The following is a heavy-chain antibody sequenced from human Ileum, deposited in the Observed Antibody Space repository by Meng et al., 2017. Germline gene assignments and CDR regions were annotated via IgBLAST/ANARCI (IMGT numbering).Heavy chain of an antibody. Sequence: QGQLQESGPRLVKPSGTLSLTCAVSGTWWSWVRQPPGKGPEWIGEIFQSGRTNYNPSLKSRVTISIDKSKSQISLQLSAVTAADTAVYSCATSNDRDVYYLGYWGQGTLVTVSS. CDR3: ATSNDRDVYYLGY. CDR1: GTW. V-gene: IGHV4-4*02. D-gene: IGHD3-22*01. J-gene: IGHJ4*02. CDR2: IFQSGRT.